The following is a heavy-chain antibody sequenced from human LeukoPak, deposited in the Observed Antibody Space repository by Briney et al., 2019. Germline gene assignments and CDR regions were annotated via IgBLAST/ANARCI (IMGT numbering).Heavy chain of an antibody. J-gene: IGHJ6*02. Sequence: GGSLRLSCAASGFTFSNAWMSWVRQAPGKGLEWVGRIKSKTDGGTTDYAAPVKGRFTISRDDSKNTLYLQMNSLKTEDTAVYYCTTDRLPCGLDLYYYYGMDVWGQGTTVTVSS. CDR3: TTDRLPCGLDLYYYYGMDV. V-gene: IGHV3-15*01. CDR2: IKSKTDGGTT. CDR1: GFTFSNAW. D-gene: IGHD2-21*01.